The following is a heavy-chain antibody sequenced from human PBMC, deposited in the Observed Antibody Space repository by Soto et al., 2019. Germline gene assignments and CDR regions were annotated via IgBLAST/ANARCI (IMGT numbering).Heavy chain of an antibody. Sequence: GGSLRLSCTASGFTFRSFAMHWVRQAPGKGLEWLSLVTFDGRNKYYADSVKGRFTISRDNSNNTLYLQMTSLRAEDTAVYYCAKYWASPIDYWGQGTLVTVSA. CDR1: GFTFRSFA. CDR3: AKYWASPIDY. V-gene: IGHV3-30-3*02. CDR2: VTFDGRNK. J-gene: IGHJ4*02. D-gene: IGHD2-15*01.